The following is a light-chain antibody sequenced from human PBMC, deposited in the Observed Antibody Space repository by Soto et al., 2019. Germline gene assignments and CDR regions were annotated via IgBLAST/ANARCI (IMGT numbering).Light chain of an antibody. J-gene: IGKJ2*01. V-gene: IGKV4-1*01. CDR3: QQYYSTPYT. CDR2: WAS. CDR1: QSVLYSSSNKNY. Sequence: DIVMTQSPDSLAVSLGERATINCKSSQSVLYSSSNKNYLAWYQQKPGQSPKLLIYWASTRESGVPDRFSGSGSGTDFTLTISSLQAEDVAVYYGQQYYSTPYTFGRGTKLEIK.